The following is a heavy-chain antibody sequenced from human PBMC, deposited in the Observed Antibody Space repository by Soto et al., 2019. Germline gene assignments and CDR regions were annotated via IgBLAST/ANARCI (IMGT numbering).Heavy chain of an antibody. J-gene: IGHJ3*02. CDR3: ARNSSHGDWDAFDI. V-gene: IGHV3-7*01. D-gene: IGHD4-17*01. CDR1: GFTFSSYW. CDR2: IKQDGSEK. Sequence: PGGSLRLSCAASGFTFSSYWMSWVRQAPGKGLEWVANIKQDGSEKYYVDSVKGRFTISRDNAKNSLYLQMNSLRAEDTAVYYCARNSSHGDWDAFDIWGQGTMVTVS.